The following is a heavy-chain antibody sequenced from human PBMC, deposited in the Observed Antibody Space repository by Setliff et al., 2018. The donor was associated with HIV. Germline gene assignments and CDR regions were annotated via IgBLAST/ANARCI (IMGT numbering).Heavy chain of an antibody. CDR3: ARLPDINSWPFDY. CDR1: YGSISGHY. CDR2: IHHSGGT. V-gene: IGHV4-59*11. J-gene: IGHJ4*02. Sequence: SETLSLTCTVSYGSISGHYWTWIRQPPGKGLGWIGYIHHSGGTQYNPSLMSRLTMSVDSSKNQFSLSLSSVTAADTAVYYCARLPDINSWPFDYWARGTLVTVSS. D-gene: IGHD6-13*01.